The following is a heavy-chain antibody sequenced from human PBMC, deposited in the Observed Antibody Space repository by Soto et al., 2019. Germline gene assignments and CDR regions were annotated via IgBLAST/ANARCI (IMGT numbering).Heavy chain of an antibody. V-gene: IGHV1-69*06. D-gene: IGHD1-26*01. CDR3: ATWRHYSGSSCFDY. CDR2: IVPMYDSV. Sequence: SVKVSCKASGGTLNTYTINWVRQAPGRRLEWVGQIVPMYDSVNYAENFQGRVTITADKSTKTSFMELTSLKSEDTALYFCATWRHYSGSSCFDYWGQGTLVTVSS. CDR1: GGTLNTYT. J-gene: IGHJ4*02.